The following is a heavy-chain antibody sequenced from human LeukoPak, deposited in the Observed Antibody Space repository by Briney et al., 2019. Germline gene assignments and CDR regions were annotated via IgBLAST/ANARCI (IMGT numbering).Heavy chain of an antibody. J-gene: IGHJ4*01. V-gene: IGHV3-11*01. CDR3: ARVGPYYGLGSYASFDH. CDR1: GFTFDDFY. Sequence: PGESLRLSCAASGFTFDDFYMTWIRQVAGKGLEWVSLITGSGAAIYYRDSVKGRFSISRDNARKLIYLEMNSLRVEDTAVYYCARVGPYYGLGSYASFDHWGQGTLVTVSS. CDR2: ITGSGAAI. D-gene: IGHD3-10*01.